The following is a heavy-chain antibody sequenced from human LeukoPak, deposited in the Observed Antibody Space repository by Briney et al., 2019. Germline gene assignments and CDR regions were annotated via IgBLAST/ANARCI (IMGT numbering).Heavy chain of an antibody. J-gene: IGHJ6*03. Sequence: KAGGSLRLSCTASGFIFTDYYMTWIRQAPGKGLEWVSYISSSGSTIDYAESMKGRLTISRDNAQNSIYLQMNSLRAEDTAVYYCARSIVGATTVYYHYYMDVWGKGTTVTVSS. CDR3: ARSIVGATTVYYHYYMDV. V-gene: IGHV3-11*04. D-gene: IGHD1-26*01. CDR2: ISSSGSTI. CDR1: GFIFTDYY.